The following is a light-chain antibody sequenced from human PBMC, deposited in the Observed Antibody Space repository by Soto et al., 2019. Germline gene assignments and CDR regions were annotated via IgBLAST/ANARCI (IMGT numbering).Light chain of an antibody. CDR1: QVISTS. CDR3: QRNNSYSEA. Sequence: IQLTQSPSFLSPSIGESVTITCRASQVISTSLAWYQVQPGKAPNLLIYDVSTLDSGVPSRFSGSASGTEFTLTISSLHPDDFATYYCQRNNSYSEAFGQGTKVDIK. V-gene: IGKV1-9*01. J-gene: IGKJ1*01. CDR2: DVS.